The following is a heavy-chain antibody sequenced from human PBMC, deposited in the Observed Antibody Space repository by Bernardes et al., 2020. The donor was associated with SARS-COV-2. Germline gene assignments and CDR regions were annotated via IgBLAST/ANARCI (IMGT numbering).Heavy chain of an antibody. V-gene: IGHV3-21*01. CDR2: ISSSSSYI. Sequence: SLRLSCAASGFTFSSYSMNWVRQAPGKGLEWVSSISSSSSYIYYADSVKGRFTISRDNAKNSLYLQMNSLRAEDTAVYYCATRDPGGYSYGSDYWGQGTLVTVSS. CDR3: ATRDPGGYSYGSDY. D-gene: IGHD5-18*01. CDR1: GFTFSSYS. J-gene: IGHJ4*02.